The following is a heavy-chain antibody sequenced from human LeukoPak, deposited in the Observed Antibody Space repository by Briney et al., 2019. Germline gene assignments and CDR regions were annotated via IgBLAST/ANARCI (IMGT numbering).Heavy chain of an antibody. CDR2: IYYSGIT. D-gene: IGHD2-15*01. V-gene: IGHV4-39*01. CDR3: ARHERFCSGGSCYGPDAFDI. J-gene: IGHJ3*02. CDR1: GGSITSSNYY. Sequence: SETLSLTCTVSGGSITSSNYYWGWVSQPPGKGLEWIASIYYSGITYHNPSLNSRVTISVDTSKNQFSLKLSSVTATDTAVYYCARHERFCSGGSCYGPDAFDIWGQGTMVTVSP.